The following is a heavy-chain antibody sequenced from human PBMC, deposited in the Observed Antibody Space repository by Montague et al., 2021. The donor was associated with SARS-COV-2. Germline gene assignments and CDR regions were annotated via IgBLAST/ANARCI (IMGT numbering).Heavy chain of an antibody. CDR3: ARRGGGEVFARVMSWYFDV. V-gene: IGHV4-59*13. J-gene: IGHJ2*01. CDR2: IYYSGSVTT. D-gene: IGHD2-21*01. Sequence: SETLSLTCSVSGGSINNYYWCWVRQSPGKGLEWIGYIYYSGSVTTSYNPSLKSRVSISVDTSENQFSLQLTSVTAADTAVYYCARRGGGEVFARVMSWYFDVWGRGSLVTVSS. CDR1: GGSINNYY.